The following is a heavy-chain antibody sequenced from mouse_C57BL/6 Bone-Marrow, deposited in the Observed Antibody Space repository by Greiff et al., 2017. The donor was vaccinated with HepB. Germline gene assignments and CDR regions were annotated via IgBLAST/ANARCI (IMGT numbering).Heavy chain of an antibody. J-gene: IGHJ3*01. D-gene: IGHD1-1*01. V-gene: IGHV1-52*01. CDR1: GYAFTSYW. CDR2: IDPSDSET. CDR3: AREEYYGSGPAWFAY. Sequence: QVQLQQPGAELVRPGSSVKLSCKASGYAFTSYWMHWVKQRPIQGLEWIGNIDPSDSETHYNQKFKDKATLTVDKSSSTAYVQLSSLTSEDSAVYYCAREEYYGSGPAWFAYGGQGTVVTVSA.